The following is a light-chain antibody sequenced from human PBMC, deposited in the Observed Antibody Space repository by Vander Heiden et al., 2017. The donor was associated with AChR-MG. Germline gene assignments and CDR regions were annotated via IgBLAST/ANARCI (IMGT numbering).Light chain of an antibody. Sequence: DIVLTQSPATLSLSPGERATLSCKASQSIYNYLAWYHQRPGQPPRLLIYDSSNRVTGIPAKFSGSRSGTDFTLTISSLEPEDSGFYFCQQRNTWPPLTFGGGDQGGDQT. CDR2: DSS. CDR1: QSIYNY. J-gene: IGKJ4*01. CDR3: QQRNTWPPLT. V-gene: IGKV3-11*01.